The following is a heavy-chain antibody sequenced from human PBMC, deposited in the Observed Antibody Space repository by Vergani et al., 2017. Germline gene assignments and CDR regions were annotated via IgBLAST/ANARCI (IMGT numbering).Heavy chain of an antibody. Sequence: QVQLVQSGAEVKKPGSSVKASCKASGGTFSSYAIRWVRQAPGQGLEWMGVIIPIFGTANYAQKFKGRVTITADKSTRTAYMELSSLWSEDTAVYCCARVRAGSSDAFDIWGQGTMV. CDR1: GGTFSSYA. D-gene: IGHD6-6*01. V-gene: IGHV1-69*06. CDR2: IIPIFGTA. CDR3: ARVRAGSSDAFDI. J-gene: IGHJ3*02.